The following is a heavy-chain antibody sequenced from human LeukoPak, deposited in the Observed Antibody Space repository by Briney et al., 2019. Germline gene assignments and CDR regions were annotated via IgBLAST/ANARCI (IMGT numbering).Heavy chain of an antibody. CDR2: ISSSSSYI. CDR3: ARDVPWSGYSWAFDI. V-gene: IGHV3-21*01. J-gene: IGHJ3*02. CDR1: RFTFSSYS. D-gene: IGHD3-3*01. Sequence: GGSLRLSCAASRFTFSSYSMNWVRQAPGKGLEWVSSISSSSSYIYYADSVKGRFTISRDNAKNSLYLQMNSLRAEDTAVYYCARDVPWSGYSWAFDIWGQGTMVTVSS.